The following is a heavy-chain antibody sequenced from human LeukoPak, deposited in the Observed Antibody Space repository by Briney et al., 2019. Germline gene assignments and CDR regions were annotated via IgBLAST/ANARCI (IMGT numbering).Heavy chain of an antibody. CDR3: ASFIDVVY. D-gene: IGHD2-15*01. CDR1: GGTLSSYA. CDR2: IIPIFGTA. J-gene: IGHJ4*02. V-gene: IGHV1-69*05. Sequence: ASVKVSCKASGGTLSSYAISWVRQAPGQGLEWMGRIIPIFGTANYAQKFQGRDTITTRESTSTAYIELSRLRSEDRGVYYCASFIDVVYWGQGTLATVSS.